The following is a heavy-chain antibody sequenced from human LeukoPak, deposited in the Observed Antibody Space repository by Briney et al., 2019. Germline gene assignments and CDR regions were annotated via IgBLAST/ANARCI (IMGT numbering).Heavy chain of an antibody. CDR3: AKGGGDYYYGMDV. CDR2: ISGSGGST. D-gene: IGHD3-16*01. V-gene: IGHV3-23*01. J-gene: IGHJ6*02. Sequence: PGRSLRLSCAASGFTFSSYAMSWVRQAPGKGLKWVSAISGSGGSTYYADSVKGRFTISRDNSKNTLYLQMNSLRAEDTAVYYCAKGGGDYYYGMDVWGQGTTVTVSS. CDR1: GFTFSSYA.